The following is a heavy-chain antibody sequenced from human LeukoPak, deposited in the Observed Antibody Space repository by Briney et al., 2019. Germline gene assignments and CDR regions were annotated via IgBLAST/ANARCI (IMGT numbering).Heavy chain of an antibody. D-gene: IGHD2-2*01. Sequence: ASVKVSCKASGYIFTDYYMHWVRQAPGQGLEWMGIINPSGGSTSYAQKFQGRVTMTRDMSTSTVYMELSSLRSEDTAGYYCAGGRTDIVVVPATLRNYYFDYWGQGTLVTVSS. V-gene: IGHV1-46*01. CDR2: INPSGGST. CDR3: AGGRTDIVVVPATLRNYYFDY. CDR1: GYIFTDYY. J-gene: IGHJ4*02.